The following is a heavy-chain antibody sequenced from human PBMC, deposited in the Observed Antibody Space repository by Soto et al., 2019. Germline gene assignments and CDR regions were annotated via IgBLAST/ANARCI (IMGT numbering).Heavy chain of an antibody. Sequence: QVQLAQSGAEERKPGASVKVSCEATGYTFTAYAMHWVRQAPGQGLEWMGWINPANGNTKYSQKFQGRLTITSDTAAITVYMELNNLTAEDKAMYYCTRSAISPYGGLIGPFDYWGQGNLVTVSS. CDR3: TRSAISPYGGLIGPFDY. CDR1: GYTFTAYA. J-gene: IGHJ4*02. D-gene: IGHD3-16*02. V-gene: IGHV1-3*05. CDR2: INPANGNT.